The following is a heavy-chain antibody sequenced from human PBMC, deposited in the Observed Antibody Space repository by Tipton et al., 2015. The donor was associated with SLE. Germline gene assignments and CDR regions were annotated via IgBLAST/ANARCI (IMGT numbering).Heavy chain of an antibody. J-gene: IGHJ3*02. CDR1: GFTFDDYG. Sequence: SLRLSCAASGFTFDDYGMSWVRQAPGKGLEWVSGINWNAGRTGYADSVKGRFTISRDNAKNSLYLQMNSLRAEDTALYHCARAWDTAMVDAFDIWGQGTMVTVSS. CDR2: INWNAGRT. CDR3: ARAWDTAMVDAFDI. V-gene: IGHV3-20*01. D-gene: IGHD5-18*01.